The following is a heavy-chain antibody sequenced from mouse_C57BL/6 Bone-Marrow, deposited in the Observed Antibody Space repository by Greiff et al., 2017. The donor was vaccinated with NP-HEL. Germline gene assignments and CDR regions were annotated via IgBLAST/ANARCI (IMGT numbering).Heavy chain of an antibody. D-gene: IGHD1-1*01. CDR2: IYPRSGNT. J-gene: IGHJ4*01. V-gene: IGHV1-81*01. CDR3: ASVNTVVASYYYAMDY. CDR1: GYTFTSYG. Sequence: QVQLQQSGAELARPGASVKLSCKASGYTFTSYGISWVKQRTGQGLEWIGEIYPRSGNTYYNEKFKGKATLTADKSSSTAYMELRSLTSEDSAVYFCASVNTVVASYYYAMDYWGQGTSVTVSS.